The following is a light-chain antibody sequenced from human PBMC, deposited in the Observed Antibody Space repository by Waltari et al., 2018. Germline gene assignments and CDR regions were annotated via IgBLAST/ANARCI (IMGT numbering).Light chain of an antibody. V-gene: IGKV1-39*01. J-gene: IGKJ1*01. Sequence: DIHMTQSPSSLSASVGDKVSITCRASHNITRYLCWYHQRPGKAPKLLSYAGSTLQSGVPSRFSGIGSGADFTLAISFLEPEDFATYYCQQTHGRPWTFGQGTRVEI. CDR1: HNITRY. CDR2: AGS. CDR3: QQTHGRPWT.